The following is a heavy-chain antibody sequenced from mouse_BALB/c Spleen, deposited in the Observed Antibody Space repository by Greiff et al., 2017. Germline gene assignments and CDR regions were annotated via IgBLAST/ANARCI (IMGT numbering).Heavy chain of an antibody. CDR2: IYPGNSDT. J-gene: IGHJ4*01. V-gene: IGHV1-5*01. D-gene: IGHD2-1*01. Sequence: VQLQQSGTVLARPGASVKMSCKASGYTFTSYWMHWVKQRPGQGLEWIGAIYPGNSDTSYNQKFKGKAKLTAVTSTSTAYMELSSLTNEDSAVYDCTRVGNHEGYAMDYWGQGTSVTVSS. CDR1: GYTFTSYW. CDR3: TRVGNHEGYAMDY.